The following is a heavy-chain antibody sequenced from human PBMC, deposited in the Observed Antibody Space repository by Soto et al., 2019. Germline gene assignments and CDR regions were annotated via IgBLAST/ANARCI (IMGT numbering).Heavy chain of an antibody. CDR2: IDPSDSYT. Sequence: PGESLKISCKGSGYSFTSYWISWVRQMPGKGLEWMGRIDPSDSYTNYSPSFQGHVTISADKSISTAYLQWSSLKASDTAMYYCASLYCSSTSCYFGGRYYYYGMDVWGQGTTVTVSS. D-gene: IGHD2-2*01. V-gene: IGHV5-10-1*01. CDR1: GYSFTSYW. CDR3: ASLYCSSTSCYFGGRYYYYGMDV. J-gene: IGHJ6*02.